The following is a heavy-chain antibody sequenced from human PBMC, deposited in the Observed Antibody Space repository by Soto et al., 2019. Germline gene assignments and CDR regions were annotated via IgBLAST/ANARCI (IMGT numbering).Heavy chain of an antibody. Sequence: PXGTLSLTCTVSGGAISSGDYYWSWIRQPPGEGLEWIGYIFRSGSPYYNPSLKSRVTISADTSKNQFSLSLTSVTAADTAVYYCARSERGYSYGPFDYWGQGTLVTVSS. CDR2: IFRSGSP. J-gene: IGHJ4*02. CDR1: GGAISSGDYY. CDR3: ARSERGYSYGPFDY. D-gene: IGHD5-18*01. V-gene: IGHV4-30-4*01.